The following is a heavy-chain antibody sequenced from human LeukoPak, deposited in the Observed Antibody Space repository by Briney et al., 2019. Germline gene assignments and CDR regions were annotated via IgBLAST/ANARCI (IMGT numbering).Heavy chain of an antibody. J-gene: IGHJ4*02. CDR1: VYTFTGYY. D-gene: IGHD2-21*01. CDR2: INPNGGGT. CDR3: ARVAISRPAFDY. Sequence: GASVKVSCKASVYTFTGYYMHWVRQAPGQGLEWMGWINPNGGGTNYAQKFQGRVTMTRDTSISTAYMELSRLRSDDTAVYYCARVAISRPAFDYWGQGTLVTVSS. V-gene: IGHV1-2*02.